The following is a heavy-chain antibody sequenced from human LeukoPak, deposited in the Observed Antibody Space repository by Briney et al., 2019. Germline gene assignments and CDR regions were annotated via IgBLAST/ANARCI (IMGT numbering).Heavy chain of an antibody. V-gene: IGHV3-74*01. Sequence: PGGYLRLSCAASGFTFSRYSMNWVRQAQGRGLVWVSRINSDGSSTSYADFVKGRFTISRDNGKNTLYLQMNRLRAEDTALYYCARVSNRSKFFDHWGQGTVVTVSS. CDR2: INSDGSST. J-gene: IGHJ4*02. CDR3: ARVSNRSKFFDH. CDR1: GFTFSRYS.